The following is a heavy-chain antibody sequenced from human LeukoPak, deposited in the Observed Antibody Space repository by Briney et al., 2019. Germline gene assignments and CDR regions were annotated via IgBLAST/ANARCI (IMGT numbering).Heavy chain of an antibody. CDR1: GFTFSDSD. D-gene: IGHD6-19*01. CDR3: TTYRSGHY. J-gene: IGHJ4*02. CDR2: ITTKRSNYAT. V-gene: IGHV3-73*01. Sequence: GGSLRLSCAASGFTFSDSDIHWVRQASGKGLEWVGRITTKRSNYATAYTASVKGRFTISRHDSANTAYLQMNSLKTEDTALYYCTTYRSGHYWGQGTLVTVSS.